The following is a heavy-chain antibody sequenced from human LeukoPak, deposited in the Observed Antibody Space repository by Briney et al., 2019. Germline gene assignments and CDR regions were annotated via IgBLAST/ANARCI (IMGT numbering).Heavy chain of an antibody. CDR3: ARDRACSNGVCSYFDY. J-gene: IGHJ4*02. CDR2: IYYSGTT. D-gene: IGHD2-8*01. Sequence: PSETLSLTCTASGGSIISSSFYWGWIRQPPGKGLEWIGSIYYSGTTYHNPSLKSRVTISVDTSKNQFSLKLSSVTAADTAVYYCARDRACSNGVCSYFDYWGQGSLLTVSS. V-gene: IGHV4-39*07. CDR1: GGSIISSSFY.